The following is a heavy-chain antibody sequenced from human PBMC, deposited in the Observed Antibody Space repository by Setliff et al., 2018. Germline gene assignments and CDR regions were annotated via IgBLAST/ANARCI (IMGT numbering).Heavy chain of an antibody. Sequence: PSETLSLTCTVSGGSISSGSYYWSWIRQPAGKGLEWIGHIYTSRSTNYNPSLKSRVTISVDTSKNQFSLKLSSVTAADTAVYYCARDGYYYDSSGYYKIFDYWGQGTLVTVSS. D-gene: IGHD3-22*01. V-gene: IGHV4-61*09. CDR3: ARDGYYYDSSGYYKIFDY. CDR1: GGSISSGSYY. CDR2: IYTSRST. J-gene: IGHJ4*02.